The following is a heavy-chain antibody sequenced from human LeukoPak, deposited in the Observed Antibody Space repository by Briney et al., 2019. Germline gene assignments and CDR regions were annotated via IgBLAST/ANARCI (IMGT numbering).Heavy chain of an antibody. CDR1: GFTFSDYY. CDR3: ARVRYSGSYYPY. J-gene: IGHJ4*02. CDR2: ISSSGSTI. Sequence: GGSLRLSCAASGFTFSDYYMSWIRQAPGKRLEWVSYISSSGSTIYYADSVKGRFTISRDNAKNSLYLQMNSLRAEDTAVYYCARVRYSGSYYPYWGQGTLVTVSS. D-gene: IGHD1-26*01. V-gene: IGHV3-11*04.